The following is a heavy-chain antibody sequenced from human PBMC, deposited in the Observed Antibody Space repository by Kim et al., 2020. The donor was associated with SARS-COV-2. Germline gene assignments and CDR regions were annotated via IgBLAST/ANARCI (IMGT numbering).Heavy chain of an antibody. Sequence: GSTNYNPSLESRVTMSIDRSKNPFSLRLTSVTAADTAVYYCARDPKGAADYWGPGILVTVSS. J-gene: IGHJ4*02. CDR2: GST. D-gene: IGHD1-26*01. CDR3: ARDPKGAADY. V-gene: IGHV4-4*07.